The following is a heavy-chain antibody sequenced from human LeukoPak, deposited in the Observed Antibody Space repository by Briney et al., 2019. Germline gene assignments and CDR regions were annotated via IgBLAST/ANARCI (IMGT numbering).Heavy chain of an antibody. Sequence: SETLSLTCTVSGGSIRSSTYYWGWIRQTPGKGLEWIGSMYYTGSNYYSPSLKSRVTISVDTSKNQFSLKLSSVTAADTAVYYCARQSDSSGWSTYGYWGQGTLVTVSS. D-gene: IGHD6-19*01. CDR2: MYYTGSN. CDR1: GGSIRSSTYY. V-gene: IGHV4-39*01. CDR3: ARQSDSSGWSTYGY. J-gene: IGHJ4*02.